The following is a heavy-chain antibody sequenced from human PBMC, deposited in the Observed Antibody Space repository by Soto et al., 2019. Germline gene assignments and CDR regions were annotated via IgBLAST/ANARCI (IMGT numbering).Heavy chain of an antibody. CDR3: ARGGITMVRGVIGSGYYYYGMDV. CDR2: IWYDGSNK. Sequence: QVQLVESGGGVVQPGRSLRLSCAASGFTFSSYGMHWVRQAPGKGLEWVAVIWYDGSNKYYADSVKGRFTISRDNSKNTLYLKMNSLRAEDTAVYYCARGGITMVRGVIGSGYYYYGMDVWGQGTTVTVSS. V-gene: IGHV3-33*01. J-gene: IGHJ6*02. D-gene: IGHD3-10*01. CDR1: GFTFSSYG.